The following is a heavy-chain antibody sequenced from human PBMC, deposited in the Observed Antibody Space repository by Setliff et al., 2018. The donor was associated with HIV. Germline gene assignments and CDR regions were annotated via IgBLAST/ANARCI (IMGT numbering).Heavy chain of an antibody. V-gene: IGHV4-39*07. Sequence: PSETLSLTCTVSAGSIRSSTYYWAWIRQPPGKGLEWIGTIYYSGSTHYNPSLKSRFTISVDTSKNQFSLKVNSVTAADTAVYYCARGARLLAAYRDRWDYYYMGVWGKGTTVTVSS. J-gene: IGHJ6*03. D-gene: IGHD1-26*01. CDR1: AGSIRSSTYY. CDR3: ARGARLLAAYRDRWDYYYMGV. CDR2: IYYSGST.